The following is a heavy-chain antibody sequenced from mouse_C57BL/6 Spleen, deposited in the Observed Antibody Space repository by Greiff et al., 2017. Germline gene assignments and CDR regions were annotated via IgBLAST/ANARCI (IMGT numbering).Heavy chain of an antibody. V-gene: IGHV1-82*01. J-gene: IGHJ4*01. CDR3: VRGGNAMDY. CDR1: GYAFSGSC. Sequence: VQLQQSGPELVKPGASVKISCKASGYAFSGSCMHWVKQRPGQGLEWIGRIYPGDGDTNYNGKFKGKATLTADKSSSTAYMQLSSLTSGDTAVYFCVRGGNAMDYWGQGTSVTVSS. CDR2: IYPGDGDT.